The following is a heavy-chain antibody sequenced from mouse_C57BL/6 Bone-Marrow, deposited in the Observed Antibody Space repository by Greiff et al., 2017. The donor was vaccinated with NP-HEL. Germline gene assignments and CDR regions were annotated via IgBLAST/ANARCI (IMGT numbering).Heavy chain of an antibody. Sequence: EVQLQQSGPVLVKPGPSVKISCKASGFTFTDYYMHWVKQSHGKSLEWIGLVYPYNGGTSSNQKFKGKATLTVDTSSSTAYMELNSLTSEDSAVYYCAMYYGSSSYWYFDVWGTGTTVTVSS. CDR2: VYPYNGGT. CDR1: GFTFTDYY. CDR3: AMYYGSSSYWYFDV. J-gene: IGHJ1*03. V-gene: IGHV1-36*01. D-gene: IGHD1-1*01.